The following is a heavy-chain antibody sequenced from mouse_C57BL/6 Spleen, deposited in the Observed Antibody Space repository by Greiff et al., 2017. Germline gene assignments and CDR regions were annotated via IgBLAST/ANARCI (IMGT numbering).Heavy chain of an antibody. J-gene: IGHJ4*01. CDR2: IYWDDDK. CDR1: GFSLSTSGMG. D-gene: IGHD2-1*01. Sequence: QVQLKESGPGILQSSQTLSLTCSFSGFSLSTSGMGVSWIRQPSGKGLEWLAHIYWDDDKRYNPSLKSRLTISKDTSRNQVFLKITSVDTADTATYYCARIYYGNLLYYAMDYWGQGTSVTVSS. CDR3: ARIYYGNLLYYAMDY. V-gene: IGHV8-12*01.